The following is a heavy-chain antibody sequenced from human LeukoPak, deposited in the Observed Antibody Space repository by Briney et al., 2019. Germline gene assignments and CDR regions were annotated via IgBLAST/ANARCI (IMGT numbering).Heavy chain of an antibody. J-gene: IGHJ4*02. V-gene: IGHV3-21*01. Sequence: GGSLRLSCAASGFTFSSHTMNWVRQAPGKGREWVSSISSGSNTIFYAASVKGPFPISRDNAKNSLYLQMNSLRAEDTAVYYCVRDFSRTRLERPFDYWGQGTLVTVSS. CDR3: VRDFSRTRLERPFDY. CDR2: ISSGSNTI. CDR1: GFTFSSHT. D-gene: IGHD1-1*01.